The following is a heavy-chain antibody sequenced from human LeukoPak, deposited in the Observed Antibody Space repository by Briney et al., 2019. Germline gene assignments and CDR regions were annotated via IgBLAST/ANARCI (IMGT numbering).Heavy chain of an antibody. J-gene: IGHJ4*02. D-gene: IGHD3-10*01. CDR2: IYSGGRT. CDR3: VREKGRGVISPYFDY. CDR1: GFTFSSNF. Sequence: GGSLRLSCAASGFTFSSNFMSWVRQAPGEGLEWVSVIYSGGRTDYADSVKGRFTISRDNSRNMLYLQMNSLRPEDTAVYYCVREKGRGVISPYFDYWGQGTLVTVSS. V-gene: IGHV3-66*01.